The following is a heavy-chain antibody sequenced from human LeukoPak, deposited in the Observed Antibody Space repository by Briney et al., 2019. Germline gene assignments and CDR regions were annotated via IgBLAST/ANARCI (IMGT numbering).Heavy chain of an antibody. Sequence: GGSLRLSCAASGFSFSNYAMSWVRQGPGKGLEWVSGITGSGGSTYYADSVKGRFTISRDNSKNTVYLQMNSLRAEDTAVYYCARDLSLIALTDWGQGTLVTVSS. D-gene: IGHD3-22*01. CDR3: ARDLSLIALTD. CDR2: ITGSGGST. CDR1: GFSFSNYA. V-gene: IGHV3-23*01. J-gene: IGHJ4*02.